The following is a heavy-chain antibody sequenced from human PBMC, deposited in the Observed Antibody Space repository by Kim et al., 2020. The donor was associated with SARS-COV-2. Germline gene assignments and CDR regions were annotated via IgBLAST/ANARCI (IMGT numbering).Heavy chain of an antibody. CDR2: IIPIFGTA. J-gene: IGHJ3*02. CDR1: GGTFSSYA. CDR3: ASLEGGLYYDSSGYSDAFDI. Sequence: SVKVSCKASGGTFSSYAISWVRQAPGQGLEWMGGIIPIFGTANYAQKFQGRVTITADESTSTAYMELSSLRSEDTAVYYCASLEGGLYYDSSGYSDAFDIWGQGTMVTVSS. D-gene: IGHD3-22*01. V-gene: IGHV1-69*13.